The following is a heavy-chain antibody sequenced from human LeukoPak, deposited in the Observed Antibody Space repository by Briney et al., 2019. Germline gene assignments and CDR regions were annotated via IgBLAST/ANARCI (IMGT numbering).Heavy chain of an antibody. Sequence: PGGSLRLSCAASGFTVSSNYMSWVRQAPGKGLEWVSVIYSGGSTYYADSVKGRFTISRDNSKNTLYLQMNSLKTEDTAVYYCASSGHSSGWYGGNAFDIWGQGTMVTVSS. CDR2: IYSGGST. J-gene: IGHJ3*02. CDR3: ASSGHSSGWYGGNAFDI. CDR1: GFTVSSNY. V-gene: IGHV3-66*01. D-gene: IGHD6-19*01.